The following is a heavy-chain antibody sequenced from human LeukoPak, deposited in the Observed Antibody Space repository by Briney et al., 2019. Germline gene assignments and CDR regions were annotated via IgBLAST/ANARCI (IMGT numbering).Heavy chain of an antibody. CDR2: IYTKGTT. CDR3: ARVYTVMGATTVDHYHYYMDV. Sequence: PSETLSLTCTVSGGSIRSGSYYWSWIRQPAGKGLEWIGHIYTKGTTNYNPSVKSRVTVSLDTSKNQISLKLGSVTAADTAIYYCARVYTVMGATTVDHYHYYMDVWGKGTTVTVSS. D-gene: IGHD5-18*01. J-gene: IGHJ6*03. V-gene: IGHV4-61*09. CDR1: GGSIRSGSYY.